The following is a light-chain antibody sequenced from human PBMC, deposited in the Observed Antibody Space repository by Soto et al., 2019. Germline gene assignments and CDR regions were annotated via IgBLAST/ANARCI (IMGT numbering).Light chain of an antibody. CDR3: QQYDGAPLT. CDR2: GAS. J-gene: IGKJ3*01. Sequence: VLTQSPVTLSLSPGERATLSCRASQDVGTYVAWYQQKPGQAPRLLIYGASTRHTGIPDRFNGSGSGTDFALTINRLEPEDFAVYYCQQYDGAPLTFGPGTKVNVK. V-gene: IGKV3-20*01. CDR1: QDVGTY.